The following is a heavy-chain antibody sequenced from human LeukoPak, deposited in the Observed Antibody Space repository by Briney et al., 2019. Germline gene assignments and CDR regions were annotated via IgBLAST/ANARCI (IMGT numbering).Heavy chain of an antibody. J-gene: IGHJ6*02. CDR3: TTDHIAAAGTPIDYYYYYGMDV. V-gene: IGHV3-15*01. CDR2: IKSKTDGGTT. D-gene: IGHD6-13*01. Sequence: GGSLRLSCAASGFTFSNAWMSWVRQAPGKGLEWVGRIKSKTDGGTTDYAAPVKGRFTISRDDSKNAPYLQMNSLKTEDTAVYYCTTDHIAAAGTPIDYYYYYGMDVWGQGTTVTVSS. CDR1: GFTFSNAW.